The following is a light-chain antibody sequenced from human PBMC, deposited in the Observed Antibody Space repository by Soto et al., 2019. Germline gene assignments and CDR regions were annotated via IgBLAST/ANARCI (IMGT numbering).Light chain of an antibody. Sequence: DIQMTQYPSTLSASVGERVTISCRASQSVNHWLAWYQRKPGKAPKLLIHDASTLESGIPSRFSGSGSGTEFTLTISSLQPEDFATYYCQQANSLPITFGQGTRLEIK. CDR2: DAS. CDR1: QSVNHW. CDR3: QQANSLPIT. J-gene: IGKJ5*01. V-gene: IGKV1-5*01.